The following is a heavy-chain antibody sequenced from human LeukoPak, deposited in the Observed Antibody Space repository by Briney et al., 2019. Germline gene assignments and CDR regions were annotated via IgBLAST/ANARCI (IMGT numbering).Heavy chain of an antibody. J-gene: IGHJ2*01. CDR1: GFTFSSYS. V-gene: IGHV3-21*01. CDR3: ARDYFSRAALRGYFDL. CDR2: VSSTSSFI. Sequence: GGSLRLSCAASGFTFSSYSIKWVRQAPGKGLEWVACVSSTSSFIYYADSVKGRFTISRDNAKNSLYLQMNGLRAEDTAVYYCARDYFSRAALRGYFDLWGRGTLVTVSS. D-gene: IGHD2-15*01.